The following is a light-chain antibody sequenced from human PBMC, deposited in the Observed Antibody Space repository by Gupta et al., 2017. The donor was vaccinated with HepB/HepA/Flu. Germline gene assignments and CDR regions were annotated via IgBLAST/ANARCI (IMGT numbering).Light chain of an antibody. CDR2: RAS. Sequence: DIVMTQSPDSLAVSLGERATINCKSSQSRLSSSDNNNYLSWIQQKPGQPPKLLIYRASTRESGVPDRFSGRGSGTDFTLTISILQAEDVAVYYCQQDDGAPNTFGQGTRLENK. V-gene: IGKV4-1*01. CDR1: QSRLSSSDNNNY. J-gene: IGKJ5*01. CDR3: QQDDGAPNT.